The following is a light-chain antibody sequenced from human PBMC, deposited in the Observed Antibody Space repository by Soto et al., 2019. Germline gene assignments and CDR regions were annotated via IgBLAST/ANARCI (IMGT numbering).Light chain of an antibody. V-gene: IGKV3-15*01. CDR1: QSVNSD. CDR3: QQYNNWPLT. CDR2: GAS. Sequence: MTQSPSTLSASVGDRATLSCRASQSVNSDLAWYRQKPGQAPRLLIYGASTRATGIPARFSGSGSGTEFTLTISSLQSEDFAVYYCQQYNNWPLTFGGGTKVEIK. J-gene: IGKJ4*01.